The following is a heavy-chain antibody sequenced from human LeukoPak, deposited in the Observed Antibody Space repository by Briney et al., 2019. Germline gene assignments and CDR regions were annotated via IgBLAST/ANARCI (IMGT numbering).Heavy chain of an antibody. D-gene: IGHD6-19*01. CDR3: AKIPVAAPFSHFDY. Sequence: PGGSLRLSCATSGFTFNNYAMSWVRQAPGKGLEWVSSISGSGDYTFYADSVKGRFTISRDNSKNTLYLQMNSLRAEDTAVYYCAKIPVAAPFSHFDYWGQGTLVTVSS. CDR1: GFTFNNYA. V-gene: IGHV3-23*01. CDR2: ISGSGDYT. J-gene: IGHJ4*02.